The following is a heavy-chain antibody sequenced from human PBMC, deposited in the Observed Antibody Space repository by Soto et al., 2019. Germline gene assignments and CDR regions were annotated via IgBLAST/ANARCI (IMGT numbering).Heavy chain of an antibody. CDR1: GYSISSANW. CDR3: VRYVSGSNARSLLP. J-gene: IGHJ5*02. D-gene: IGHD3-16*01. Sequence: SETLSLTCAVSGYSISSANWWGWIRRPPGKGLEWIGYMHYSGSTHYSPSLRSRVTLSADTSKNQFSLTLSSVTAVDTAVYYCVRYVSGSNARSLLPSGAGTLVTV. CDR2: MHYSGST. V-gene: IGHV4-28*01.